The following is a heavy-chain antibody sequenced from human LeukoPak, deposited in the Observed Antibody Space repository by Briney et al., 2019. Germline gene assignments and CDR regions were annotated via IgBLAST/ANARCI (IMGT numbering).Heavy chain of an antibody. V-gene: IGHV3-33*01. CDR2: IWYDGSNK. J-gene: IGHJ3*02. D-gene: IGHD3-22*01. Sequence: GGSLRLSCAASGFTFSSYGMHWVRRAPGKGLEWVAVIWYDGSNKYYADSVKGRFTISRDNSKNTLYLQMNSLRAEDTAVYYCARDPQIPHDSSGQYYGSAFDIWGQGTMVTVSS. CDR1: GFTFSSYG. CDR3: ARDPQIPHDSSGQYYGSAFDI.